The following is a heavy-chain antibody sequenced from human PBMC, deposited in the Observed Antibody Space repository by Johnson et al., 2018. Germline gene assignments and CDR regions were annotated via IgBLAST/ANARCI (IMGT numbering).Heavy chain of an antibody. CDR1: GFTVSSKY. V-gene: IGHV3-53*04. D-gene: IGHD6-13*01. CDR3: GKGLAAAGTCIQD. CDR2: IYSGGST. J-gene: IGHJ1*01. Sequence: VQLVESGGVVVQHGGSLRLSCAASGFTVSSKYMSWVRPAPGKGLEWVSLIYSGGSTYYADSVKGRFTISRDNSKNTLYLQMNSLRAEDTALYYCGKGLAAAGTCIQDWGQGTLVTVSS.